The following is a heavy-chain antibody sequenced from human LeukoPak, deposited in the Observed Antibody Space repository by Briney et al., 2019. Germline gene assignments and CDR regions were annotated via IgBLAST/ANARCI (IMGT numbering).Heavy chain of an antibody. CDR1: GFTFSSYG. V-gene: IGHV3-33*01. J-gene: IGHJ6*02. Sequence: PGGSLRLSCAASGFTFSSYGMHWVRQAPGKGLEWVAVIWYDGSNKYYADSVKGRFTISRDNSKNTLYLQMNSLRAEDTAVYYCARGRDRLQVPFDGMDVWGQGTTVTVSS. CDR2: IWYDGSNK. D-gene: IGHD4-4*01. CDR3: ARGRDRLQVPFDGMDV.